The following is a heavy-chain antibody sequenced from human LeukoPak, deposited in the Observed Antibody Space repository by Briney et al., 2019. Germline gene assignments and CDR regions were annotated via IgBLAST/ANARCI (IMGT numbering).Heavy chain of an antibody. CDR2: IKKVGNEK. J-gene: IGHJ6*03. D-gene: IGHD3-9*01. CDR3: ARGEAHNTYYDILTGYYYYYYMDV. CDR1: GFTFSSYG. Sequence: GGSLRLSCAASGFTFSSYGMSWVRQAPGKGLKWVANIKKVGNEKYYVDSVKRRFTISRDNAKNSMYLQMNSLRAEDTAVYYCARGEAHNTYYDILTGYYYYYYMDVWGKGTTVTVSS. V-gene: IGHV3-7*01.